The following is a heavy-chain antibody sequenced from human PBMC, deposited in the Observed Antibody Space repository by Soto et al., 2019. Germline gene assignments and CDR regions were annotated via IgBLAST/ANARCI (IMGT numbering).Heavy chain of an antibody. J-gene: IGHJ6*03. D-gene: IGHD2-2*01. CDR3: ARTKSYCSTTSCYGNSYYYYYMDV. CDR1: GGSISSSRSY. V-gene: IGHV4-39*01. Sequence: SETLSLTCNVSGGSISSSRSYWAWFRQPPGKELEWIANIFYAGNTYYNPSLKSRVTVSVDTSKNQFSLKLDSVTAADTAVYYCARTKSYCSTTSCYGNSYYYYYMDVWGKGTTVTVSS. CDR2: IFYAGNT.